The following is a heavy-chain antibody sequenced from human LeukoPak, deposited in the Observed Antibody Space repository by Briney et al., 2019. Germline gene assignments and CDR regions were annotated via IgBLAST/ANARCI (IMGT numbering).Heavy chain of an antibody. CDR3: ARGRRFGEFFWFDP. V-gene: IGHV3-13*05. Sequence: GGSLRLSCAASGFTFSSYDMHWVRQATGKGLEWVSAIGTAGDPYYPGSVKGRFTISRENAKNSLYLQMNSLRGGDTAVYYCARGRRFGEFFWFDPWGQGTLVTVSS. CDR1: GFTFSSYD. J-gene: IGHJ5*02. CDR2: IGTAGDP. D-gene: IGHD3-10*01.